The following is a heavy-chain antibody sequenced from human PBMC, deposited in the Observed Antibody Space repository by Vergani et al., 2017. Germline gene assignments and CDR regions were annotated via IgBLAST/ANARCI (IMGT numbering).Heavy chain of an antibody. CDR3: VRDQVTMLRGSDALDI. CDR1: GFIFSDHY. Sequence: VQLVESGGGVVQPGRSLRLSCAASGFIFSDHYMDWFRQAPGKGLEWFGRIRNKANDYTTQYAASVKGRFTISRDDSKSIAYLQMNNLQTEDTAMYYCVRDQVTMLRGSDALDIWGQGTMVTVSS. CDR2: IRNKANDYTT. J-gene: IGHJ3*02. D-gene: IGHD3-10*01. V-gene: IGHV3-72*01.